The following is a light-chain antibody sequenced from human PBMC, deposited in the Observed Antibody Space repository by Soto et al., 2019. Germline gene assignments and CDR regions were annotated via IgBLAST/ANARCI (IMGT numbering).Light chain of an antibody. Sequence: QSVLTQPASVSGSPGQSITISSTGTSSDVGSYNLVSWYQQHPGKAPKLMIYEVSKRPSGVSNRFSGSKSGNTASLTISGLQAEDEADYYCCSYAGSSTVVFGGGTKLTVL. J-gene: IGLJ2*01. V-gene: IGLV2-23*02. CDR3: CSYAGSSTVV. CDR2: EVS. CDR1: SSDVGSYNL.